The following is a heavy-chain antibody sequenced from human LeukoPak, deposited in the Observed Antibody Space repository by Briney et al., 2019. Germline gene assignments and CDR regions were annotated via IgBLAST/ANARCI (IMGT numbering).Heavy chain of an antibody. CDR1: GDSINTNL. CDR3: ARADVDAAVVPYFDY. D-gene: IGHD5-18*01. J-gene: IGHJ4*02. CDR2: IYYSGST. V-gene: IGHV4-59*03. Sequence: SETLSLTCTVSGDSINTNLWNWIRQPPGRGLEWIGYIYYSGSTNFNPSLKSRVAILIDTSKNQFSLKLSSVTPADTAVYYCARADVDAAVVPYFDYWGQGTLVTVSS.